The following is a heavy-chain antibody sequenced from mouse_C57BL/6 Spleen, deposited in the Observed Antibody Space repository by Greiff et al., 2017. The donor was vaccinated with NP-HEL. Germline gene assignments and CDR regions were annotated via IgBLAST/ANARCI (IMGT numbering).Heavy chain of an antibody. CDR1: GYTFTSYW. Sequence: QVQLQQPGAELVKPGASVKLSCKASGYTFTSYWMHWVKQRPGRGLEWIGRIDPNSGGTKYNEKFKSKATLTVDKPSSTAYMQLSSRTSEDSAVYYCARDYYGSSYVEFAYWGQGTLVTVSA. CDR3: ARDYYGSSYVEFAY. V-gene: IGHV1-72*01. CDR2: IDPNSGGT. J-gene: IGHJ3*01. D-gene: IGHD1-1*01.